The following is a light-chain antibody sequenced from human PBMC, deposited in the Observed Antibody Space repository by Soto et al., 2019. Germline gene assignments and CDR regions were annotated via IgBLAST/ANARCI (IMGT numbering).Light chain of an antibody. Sequence: EIVLTQPPATLSLTPGERGTLSCRASESVTDYLAWYQQKPGQAPRLRVYDVSNRAAGIPTRFSGGGPGTDFTLNSSNGELEQCAGYNGQDRSLWPWTTARGTKV. CDR1: ESVTDY. J-gene: IGKJ1*01. V-gene: IGKV3-11*01. CDR2: DVS. CDR3: QDRSLWPWT.